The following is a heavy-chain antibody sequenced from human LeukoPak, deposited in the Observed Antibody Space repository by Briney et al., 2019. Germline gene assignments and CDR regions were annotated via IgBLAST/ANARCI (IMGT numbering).Heavy chain of an antibody. CDR2: IIPIFGTA. V-gene: IGHV1-69*13. D-gene: IGHD1-26*01. J-gene: IGHJ4*02. Sequence: SVKVSCKASGGTFSSYAISWVRQAPGQGLEWMGGIIPIFGTANYAQKFQGRVTITADESTSTAYMELSSLRSEDTAVYYCARDMGGSYSRLHSVFDYWGQGTLVTVSS. CDR3: ARDMGGSYSRLHSVFDY. CDR1: GGTFSSYA.